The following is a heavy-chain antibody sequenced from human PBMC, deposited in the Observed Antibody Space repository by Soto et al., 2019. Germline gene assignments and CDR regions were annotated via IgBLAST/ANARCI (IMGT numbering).Heavy chain of an antibody. V-gene: IGHV1-8*01. CDR2: MNPNTGNS. CDR1: GYTFTSYD. D-gene: IGHD1-1*01. CDR3: ARRAETNGWNGFGADKYYFDF. J-gene: IGHJ4*02. Sequence: QVQLVQSGAEVRKPGASVKVSCEASGYTFTSYDIYWVRQATGQGLEWMGWMNPNTGNSGYAQKFQGRVTMTSDTSKSTAHMEASSLRSEDTAVYYCARRAETNGWNGFGADKYYFDFWGQGTLVTVSS.